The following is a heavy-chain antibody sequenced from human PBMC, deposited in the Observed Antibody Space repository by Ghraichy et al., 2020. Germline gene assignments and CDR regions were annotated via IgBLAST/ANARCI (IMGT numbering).Heavy chain of an antibody. CDR3: AKDQDTGLSFAD. Sequence: GGSLRLSCAASGFTFTSYWMYWVRQAPGKGPEWVTNIKEDGSKMYYVDSVKGRFTVSRDNAKKTLYLRMNSLRVEATAVYYCAKDQDTGLSFADWGQGTLVTVSS. CDR1: GFTFTSYW. V-gene: IGHV3-7*01. D-gene: IGHD7-27*01. J-gene: IGHJ4*02. CDR2: IKEDGSKM.